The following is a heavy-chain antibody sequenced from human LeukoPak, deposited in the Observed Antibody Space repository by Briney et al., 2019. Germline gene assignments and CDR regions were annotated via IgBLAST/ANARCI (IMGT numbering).Heavy chain of an antibody. Sequence: ASVKVSCKASGYTFTSYDINWVRQATGQGLEWMGWMNPNSGNTGYAQKFQGRVTMTRNTSISTAYMELSSLRSEDTAVYYCARDYCSSTSCPTSYNWFDPWGQGTLVTVSS. V-gene: IGHV1-8*01. CDR1: GYTFTSYD. CDR2: MNPNSGNT. J-gene: IGHJ5*02. CDR3: ARDYCSSTSCPTSYNWFDP. D-gene: IGHD2-2*01.